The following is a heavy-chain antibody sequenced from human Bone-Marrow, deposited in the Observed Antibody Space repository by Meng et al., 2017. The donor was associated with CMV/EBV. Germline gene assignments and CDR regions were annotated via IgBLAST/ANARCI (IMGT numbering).Heavy chain of an antibody. CDR1: GGTFSSYA. J-gene: IGHJ3*02. CDR3: AREPEYSGYGYAFDI. CDR2: IIPIFGTA. D-gene: IGHD5-12*01. V-gene: IGHV1-69*06. Sequence: SVKVSCKASGGTFSSYAISWVRQAPGQGLEWMGGIIPIFGTANYAQKFQGRVTITADKSTSTAYMELSSLRSEDTAVYYCAREPEYSGYGYAFDIWGQGTMVTVSS.